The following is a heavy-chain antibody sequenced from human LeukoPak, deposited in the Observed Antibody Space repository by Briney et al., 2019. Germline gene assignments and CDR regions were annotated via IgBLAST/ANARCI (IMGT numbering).Heavy chain of an antibody. J-gene: IGHJ5*02. D-gene: IGHD6-13*01. CDR1: GFTFSSYA. CDR2: ISGSGGST. V-gene: IGHV3-23*01. Sequence: GGSLRLSCAASGFTFSSYAMSWVRQAPGKGLEWVSAISGSGGSTYYADSVKGRFTISRDNSKNTLYLQMNSLRAEDTAVYYCAKGRDPYSSSWYDWFDPWGQGTLVTVSS. CDR3: AKGRDPYSSSWYDWFDP.